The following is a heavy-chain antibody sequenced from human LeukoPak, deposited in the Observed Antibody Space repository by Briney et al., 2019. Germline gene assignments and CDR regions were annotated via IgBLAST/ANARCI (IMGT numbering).Heavy chain of an antibody. D-gene: IGHD2-21*02. J-gene: IGHJ4*02. CDR1: GYIFTGYY. CDR2: LNPNSGGT. CDR3: ARDMTLRDY. Sequence: ASVKVSCKASGYIFTGYYMHWVRQAAGQGLEWMGRLNPNSGGTNYAQKFQCRVTMTRDTSISTAYMELSRLRSDDTAVYYCARDMTLRDYWGQGTLVTVSS. V-gene: IGHV1-2*06.